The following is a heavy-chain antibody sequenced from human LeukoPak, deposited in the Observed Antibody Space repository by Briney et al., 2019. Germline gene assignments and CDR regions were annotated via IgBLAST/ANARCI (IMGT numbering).Heavy chain of an antibody. CDR3: ARGDGYNFFDS. CDR1: GFTVSRNY. J-gene: IGHJ4*02. D-gene: IGHD5-24*01. CDR2: IYIDGNT. Sequence: PGGSLRLSSAASGFTVSRNYKSWVRQAPGKGLEWVSVIYIDGNTYYADSVRGRFTISRDNSKNTVYLQMNSLRAEDTAVYYCARGDGYNFFDSWGQGTLVTVSS. V-gene: IGHV3-66*01.